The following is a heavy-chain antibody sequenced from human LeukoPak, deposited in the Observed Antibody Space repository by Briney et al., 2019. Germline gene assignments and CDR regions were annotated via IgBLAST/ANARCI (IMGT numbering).Heavy chain of an antibody. CDR3: TRRLDD. CDR1: GFTFTSYG. V-gene: IGHV3-48*02. Sequence: GGSLRLSCEASGFTFTSYGMHWVRQSPGKGLEWISFIFSSTLVNYADSVKGRFTISRDNAKKSIYLQMRSLRDEDTAVYYCTRRLDDWGQGTLVTVSS. CDR2: IFSSTLV. J-gene: IGHJ4*02. D-gene: IGHD3-16*01.